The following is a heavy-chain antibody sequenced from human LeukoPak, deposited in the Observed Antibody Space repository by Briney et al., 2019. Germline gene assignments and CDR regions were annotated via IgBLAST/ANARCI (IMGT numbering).Heavy chain of an antibody. CDR2: INPNSGGT. V-gene: IGHV1-2*06. D-gene: IGHD2-21*02. CDR1: GYTFTGYY. CDR3: ARIFSLAYCGGDCYPAIDY. Sequence: ASVKVSCKASGYTFTGYYMHWVRQAPGQGLEWMGRINPNSGGTNYAQKFQGRVTMTRDTSTSTAYMEPSRLRSDDTAVYYCARIFSLAYCGGDCYPAIDYWGQGTLVTVSS. J-gene: IGHJ4*02.